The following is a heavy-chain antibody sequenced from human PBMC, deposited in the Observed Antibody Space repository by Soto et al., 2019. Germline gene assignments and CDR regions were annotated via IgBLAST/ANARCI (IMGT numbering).Heavy chain of an antibody. Sequence: SVKVSCKASGGTFSSYAISWVRQAPGQGLEWMGGIIPIFGTANYAQKFQGRVTITADESTSTAYMELSSLRSEDTAVYYCARARDILTGYYSYYYYYYGMDVGAQGTTVTVS. CDR2: IIPIFGTA. V-gene: IGHV1-69*13. CDR1: GGTFSSYA. CDR3: ARARDILTGYYSYYYYYYGMDV. D-gene: IGHD3-9*01. J-gene: IGHJ6*02.